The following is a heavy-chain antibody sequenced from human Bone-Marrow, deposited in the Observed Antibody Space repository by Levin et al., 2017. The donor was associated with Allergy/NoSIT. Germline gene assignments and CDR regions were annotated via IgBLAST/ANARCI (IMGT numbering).Heavy chain of an antibody. V-gene: IGHV4-31*03. Sequence: PSQTLSLTCPVSGGSIRSGGYYWSWIRQHPGKGLEWIGYIYSSGNTYYNPSLKSRLTMSVDTSQHHFSLRLTSVTAADTAVYYCERSPCRGCCSSTARDAARFDTCSQGTLVTVSS. CDR2: IYSSGNT. CDR1: GGSIRSGGYY. CDR3: ERSPCRGCCSSTARDAARFDT. D-gene: IGHD2-15*01. J-gene: IGHJ5*02.